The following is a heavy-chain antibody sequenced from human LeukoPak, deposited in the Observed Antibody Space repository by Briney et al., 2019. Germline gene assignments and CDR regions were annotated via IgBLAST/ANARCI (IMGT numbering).Heavy chain of an antibody. CDR1: GYTFTGYY. CDR3: ARDRPPSGSYNHNWFDP. D-gene: IGHD1-26*01. Sequence: ASVKVSCKASGYTFTGYYMHWVRQAPGQGLEWMGWINPNSGGTNYAQKFQGRVTVTRDTSISTAYMELSRLRSDDTAAYYCARDRPPSGSYNHNWFDPWGQGTLVTVSS. V-gene: IGHV1-2*02. J-gene: IGHJ5*02. CDR2: INPNSGGT.